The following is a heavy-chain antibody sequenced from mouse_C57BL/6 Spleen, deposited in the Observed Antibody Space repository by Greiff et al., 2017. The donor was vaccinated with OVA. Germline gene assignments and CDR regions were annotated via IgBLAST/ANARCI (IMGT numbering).Heavy chain of an antibody. J-gene: IGHJ1*03. V-gene: IGHV8-12*01. CDR2: IYWDDDK. CDR3: ARDYGSGRALYWYCDV. Sequence: QVTLKVSGPGILQSSQTLSLTCSFSGFSLSTSGMGVSWIRQPSGKGLEWLAHIYWDDDKRYNPSLKSRLTISKDTARNQVFLKITSVDTADTATYYGARDYGSGRALYWYCDVWGTGTTVTVSS. CDR1: GFSLSTSGMG. D-gene: IGHD1-1*01.